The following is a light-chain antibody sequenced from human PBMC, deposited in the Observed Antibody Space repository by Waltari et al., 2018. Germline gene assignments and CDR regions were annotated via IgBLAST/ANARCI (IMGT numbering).Light chain of an antibody. V-gene: IGKV3-11*01. J-gene: IGKJ3*01. CDR3: QQRSNWPRT. Sequence: EIVLTQSPATLSLSPGERATLSCRASQRVSSYLVWYQQKPGQAPRLLIYDASHRATGIPSRFSGSGSGTDFTLTINSLEPEDFAVYYWQQRSNWPRTFGPGTKV. CDR2: DAS. CDR1: QRVSSY.